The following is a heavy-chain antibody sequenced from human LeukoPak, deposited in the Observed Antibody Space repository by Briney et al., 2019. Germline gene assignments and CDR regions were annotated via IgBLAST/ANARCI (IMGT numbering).Heavy chain of an antibody. CDR2: ISGSGGST. V-gene: IGHV3-23*01. D-gene: IGHD6-19*01. Sequence: GGSLRLSCAASGFTFSSYGMSWVRQAPGKGLEWVSAISGSGGSTYYADSVKGRFTISRDNSKNTLYLQMNSLRAEDTAVYYCAKGRQWLVRFDYWGQGTLVTVSS. J-gene: IGHJ4*02. CDR3: AKGRQWLVRFDY. CDR1: GFTFSSYG.